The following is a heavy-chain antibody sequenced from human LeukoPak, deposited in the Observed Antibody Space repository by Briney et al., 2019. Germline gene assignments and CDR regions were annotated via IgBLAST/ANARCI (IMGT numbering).Heavy chain of an antibody. D-gene: IGHD2-2*03. V-gene: IGHV4-34*01. CDR2: INHSGST. J-gene: IGHJ3*02. Sequence: SETLSLTCTVSGGSISTYYWSWIRQPPGKGLEWIGEINHSGSTNYNPSLKSRVTISVDTSKNQFSLKLSSVTAADTAVYYCAMGIVVVPAADDAFDIWGQGTMVTVSS. CDR1: GGSISTYY. CDR3: AMGIVVVPAADDAFDI.